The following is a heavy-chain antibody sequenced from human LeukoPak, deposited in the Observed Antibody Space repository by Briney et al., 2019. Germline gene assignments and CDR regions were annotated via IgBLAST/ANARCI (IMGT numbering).Heavy chain of an antibody. CDR2: MNIDGSEK. D-gene: IGHD1-26*01. CDR1: GFTFSSYW. Sequence: GGSLRLSCAASGFTFSSYWMGWVRQAPGKRLEWVANMNIDGSEKYYADSAKGRFTISRDNARNSVYLQMDSLRVEDTAVYYCARDPVEWELLLDYWGQGTLVTVSS. CDR3: ARDPVEWELLLDY. V-gene: IGHV3-7*01. J-gene: IGHJ4*02.